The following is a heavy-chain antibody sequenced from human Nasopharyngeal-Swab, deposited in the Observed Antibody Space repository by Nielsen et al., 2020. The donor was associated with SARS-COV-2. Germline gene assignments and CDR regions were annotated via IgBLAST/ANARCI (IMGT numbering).Heavy chain of an antibody. V-gene: IGHV3-23*01. CDR3: AKAPYLRGLDV. CDR2: ISGSGDTT. D-gene: IGHD2-21*01. J-gene: IGHJ6*02. Sequence: GESLKIPCAASGFTFSSYAMSWVRQAPGKGLEWVSIISGSGDTTYYADSVKDRFTISRDNSKNTLYMQTNSLRVQDPAVYYCAKAPYLRGLDVWGQGTTVTVSS. CDR1: GFTFSSYA.